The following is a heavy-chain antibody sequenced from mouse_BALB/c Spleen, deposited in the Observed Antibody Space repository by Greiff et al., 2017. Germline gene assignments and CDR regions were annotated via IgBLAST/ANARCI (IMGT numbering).Heavy chain of an antibody. CDR3: ARWDDGYYVLYAMDY. CDR1: GYTFTSYT. V-gene: IGHV1-4*01. Sequence: QVQLQQSGAELARPGASVKMSCKASGYTFTSYTMHWVKQRPGQGLEWIGYINPSSGYTNYNQKFKDKATLTADKSSSTAYMQLSSLTSEDSAVYYCARWDDGYYVLYAMDYWGQGTSVTVSS. J-gene: IGHJ4*01. CDR2: INPSSGYT. D-gene: IGHD2-3*01.